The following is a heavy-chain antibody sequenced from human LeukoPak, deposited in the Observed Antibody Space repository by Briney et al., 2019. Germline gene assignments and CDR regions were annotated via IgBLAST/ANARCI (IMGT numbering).Heavy chain of an antibody. CDR1: GGSISSSNW. CDR2: IYHIGST. V-gene: IGHV4-4*02. J-gene: IGHJ4*02. CDR3: ARVGYSYGSLFDY. D-gene: IGHD5-18*01. Sequence: SETLSLTCAVSGGSISSSNWWSWVRQPPGKGLEWIGEIYHIGSTNYNPSLKSRVTISVDKSKNQFSLKLSSVTAADTAVYYCARVGYSYGSLFDYWGQGTLVTVSS.